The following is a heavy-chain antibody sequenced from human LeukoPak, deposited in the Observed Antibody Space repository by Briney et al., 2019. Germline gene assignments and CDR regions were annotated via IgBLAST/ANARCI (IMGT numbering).Heavy chain of an antibody. V-gene: IGHV4-59*01. CDR2: IFHSGNT. CDR1: DDSISSYY. J-gene: IGHJ5*02. D-gene: IGHD3-10*01. CDR3: ARGGDGWFDP. Sequence: SETLSLTCTVSDDSISSYYWSWIRQPPGKGLEWIGDIFHSGNTNYNPSLKSRVTISVDTSKNQFSLRLSSVTAADTAVYYCARGGDGWFDPWGQGTLVIVSS.